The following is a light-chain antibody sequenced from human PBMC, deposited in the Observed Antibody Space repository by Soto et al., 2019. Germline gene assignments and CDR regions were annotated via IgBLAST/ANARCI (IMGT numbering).Light chain of an antibody. V-gene: IGKV4-1*01. Sequence: DIVMTQSPDSLAVSLGERATINCKSSQSVIYSANNKNCLAWYQQKPGQPPKLLIYWASTRESGVPDRFSGSGSGTDFTITISSLQAEDVAVYYCQQYLAIPRTFGQGTKV. J-gene: IGKJ1*01. CDR3: QQYLAIPRT. CDR1: QSVIYSANNKNC. CDR2: WAS.